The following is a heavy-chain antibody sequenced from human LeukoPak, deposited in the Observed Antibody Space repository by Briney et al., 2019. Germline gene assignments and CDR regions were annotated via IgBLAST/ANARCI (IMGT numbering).Heavy chain of an antibody. CDR1: GFTFSSDW. CDR2: IKQDGSEK. J-gene: IGHJ6*02. D-gene: IGHD6-19*01. CDR3: ASCGWNYYYYGMDV. Sequence: GGSLRLSCAASGFTFSSDWMSWVRQAPGKGLEWVANIKQDGSEKYYVDSVKGRFTISRDNAKNSLYLQMNSLRAEDTAVYYCASCGWNYYYYGMDVWGQGTTVTVSS. V-gene: IGHV3-7*01.